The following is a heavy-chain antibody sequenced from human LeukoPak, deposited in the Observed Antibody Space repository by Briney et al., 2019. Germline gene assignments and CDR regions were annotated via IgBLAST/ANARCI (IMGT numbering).Heavy chain of an antibody. J-gene: IGHJ4*02. CDR2: FDPEDGET. CDR1: GYTLTELS. Sequence: ASVKVSCKVSGYTLTELSMHWVRQAPGKGLEWMGGFDPEDGETIYAQKFQGRVTMTEDTSTDTAYMELSSLRSEDTAVYYCATSSSPSWPFDYWGQGTLVTVSS. CDR3: ATSSSPSWPFDY. V-gene: IGHV1-24*01. D-gene: IGHD3-10*01.